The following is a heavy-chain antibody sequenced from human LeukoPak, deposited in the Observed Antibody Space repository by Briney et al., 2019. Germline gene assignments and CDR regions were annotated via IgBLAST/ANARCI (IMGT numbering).Heavy chain of an antibody. CDR3: ARVLTAAGTFDP. CDR1: GXSVSSNSAT. Sequence: SQTLSLTSAISGXSVSSNSATWNSIRHSPSSGLELLGRTYYRSKWYNDYAVSVKSRITSNPDTSKNQLSLQLNSVTPEDMAVYYCARVLTAAGTFDPWGQGTLVTVS. V-gene: IGHV6-1*01. J-gene: IGHJ5*02. D-gene: IGHD6-13*01. CDR2: TYYRSKWYN.